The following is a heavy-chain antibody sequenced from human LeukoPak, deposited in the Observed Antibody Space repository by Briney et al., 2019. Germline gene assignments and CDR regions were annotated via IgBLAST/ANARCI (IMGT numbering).Heavy chain of an antibody. CDR2: INHSGST. J-gene: IGHJ4*02. CDR1: GGPFSGYY. D-gene: IGHD3-10*01. V-gene: IGHV4-34*01. CDR3: ARGRITMVRGVITAFFDY. Sequence: SETLSLTCAVYGGPFSGYYWSWIRQPPGKGLEWIGEINHSGSTNYNPSLKSRVTISVDTSKNQFSLKLSSVTAADTAVYYCARGRITMVRGVITAFFDYWGQGTLVTVSS.